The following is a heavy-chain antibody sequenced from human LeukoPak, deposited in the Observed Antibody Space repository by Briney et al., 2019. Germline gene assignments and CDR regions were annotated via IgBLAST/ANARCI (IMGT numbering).Heavy chain of an antibody. V-gene: IGHV3-21*01. J-gene: IGHJ4*02. CDR3: ARLSYSSSSAMDY. CDR2: ISSSSYI. Sequence: GGSLRLSCAASGFTFSSYSMTWVRQAPGKGLEWVSSISSSSYIYYADSVKGRFTISRDNAKNSLYLQMNSLRAEDTAVYYCARLSYSSSSAMDYWGQGTLVTVSS. CDR1: GFTFSSYS. D-gene: IGHD6-6*01.